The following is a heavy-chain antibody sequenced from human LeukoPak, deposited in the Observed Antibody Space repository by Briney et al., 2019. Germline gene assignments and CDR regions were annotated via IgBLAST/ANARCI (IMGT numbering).Heavy chain of an antibody. CDR1: GYTFTSYG. Sequence: ASVKVSCKASGYTFTSYGISWVRQAPGQGLEWMGWISAYNGNTNYAQKLQGRVTMTTDTSTSTAYMELRSLRSDDTAVYYCARDRPGFLTTVTTGQLFDYWGQGPLVTVSS. J-gene: IGHJ4*02. V-gene: IGHV1-18*01. CDR2: ISAYNGNT. D-gene: IGHD4-17*01. CDR3: ARDRPGFLTTVTTGQLFDY.